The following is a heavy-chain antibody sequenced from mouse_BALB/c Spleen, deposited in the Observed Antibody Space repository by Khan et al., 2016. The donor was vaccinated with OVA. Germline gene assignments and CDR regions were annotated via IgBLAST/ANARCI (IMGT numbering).Heavy chain of an antibody. CDR1: GYSITSDYA. D-gene: IGHD1-1*01. CDR3: ARSGTISTVIATDSNS. V-gene: IGHV3-2*02. CDR2: IKYSGST. J-gene: IGHJ2*01. Sequence: EVQLQESGPGLVKPSQSLSLTCTVTGYSITSDYAWNWIRQFPGNKLEWMGYIKYSGSTSYNPSLKSRISITRNTSQNQFFLQLSSVTTEDTDTYYCARSGTISTVIATDSNSWGQGTTRTVSS.